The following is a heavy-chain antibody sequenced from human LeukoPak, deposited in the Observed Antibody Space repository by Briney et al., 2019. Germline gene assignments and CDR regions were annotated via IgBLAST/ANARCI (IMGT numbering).Heavy chain of an antibody. Sequence: GESLRLSCAASGFTFSSYGMSWVRQAPGKGLEWVSAISGSGGSTYYADSVKGRFTISRDNSKNTLYLQMNSLRAEDTAVYYCAKAIFSSTSLEDAFDIWGQGTMVTVSS. V-gene: IGHV3-23*01. J-gene: IGHJ3*02. CDR3: AKAIFSSTSLEDAFDI. D-gene: IGHD2-2*01. CDR2: ISGSGGST. CDR1: GFTFSSYG.